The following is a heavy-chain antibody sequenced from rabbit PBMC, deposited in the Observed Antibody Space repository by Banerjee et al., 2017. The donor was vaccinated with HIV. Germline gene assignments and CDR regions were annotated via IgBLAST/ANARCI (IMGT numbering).Heavy chain of an antibody. CDR2: ISTGTTGSA. Sequence: QSLEESGGDLVQPEGSLTLTCTASGFSFSDNYYMCWVRQAPGKGLEWIGCISTGTTGSAYYASWAKGRFTISKTSSTTVTLQLNSLTAADTATYFCARSYSSGWGACNLWGPGTLVTVS. D-gene: IGHD4-1*01. V-gene: IGHV1S40*01. CDR1: GFSFSDNYY. J-gene: IGHJ4*01. CDR3: ARSYSSGWGACNL.